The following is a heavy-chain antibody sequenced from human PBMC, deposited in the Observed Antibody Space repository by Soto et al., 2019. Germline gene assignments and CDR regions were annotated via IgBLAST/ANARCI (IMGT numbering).Heavy chain of an antibody. J-gene: IGHJ4*02. CDR3: ARVEGTYYDYVWGSYRQYYFDY. V-gene: IGHV4-30-4*01. CDR2: IYYTGST. Sequence: QVQLQESGPGLVKPSQTLSLTCTVSGGSISSGDYYWSWIRQPPGKGLEWIGYIYYTGSTYYNPSLQSRVTISVDTSKNQFSLKLSSVTAADTAVYYCARVEGTYYDYVWGSYRQYYFDYWGQGTLVTVSS. CDR1: GGSISSGDYY. D-gene: IGHD3-16*02.